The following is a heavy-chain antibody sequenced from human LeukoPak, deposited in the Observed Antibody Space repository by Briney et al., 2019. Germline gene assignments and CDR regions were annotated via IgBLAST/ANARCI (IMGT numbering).Heavy chain of an antibody. Sequence: SETLSLTCAVSGYSISSGYYWGWIRQPPGKGLEWIGSIYHGGSTYYNPSLKSRVTISVDTSKNQFSLKLSSVTAADTAVYYCARVPGMGVMGYYYYYYMDVWGKGTTVTVSS. D-gene: IGHD3-16*01. CDR2: IYHGGST. CDR3: ARVPGMGVMGYYYYYYMDV. V-gene: IGHV4-38-2*01. CDR1: GYSISSGYY. J-gene: IGHJ6*03.